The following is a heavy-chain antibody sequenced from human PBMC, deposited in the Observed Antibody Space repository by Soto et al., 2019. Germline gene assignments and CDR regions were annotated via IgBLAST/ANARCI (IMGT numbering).Heavy chain of an antibody. CDR3: ARERHFFDSGGYHEKYFDF. J-gene: IGHJ4*02. CDR2: ISVSGGNA. Sequence: GSLRLSCVDSGYTFSNYAMSWVRQAPGKGLEWVSGISVSGGNADYADSVKGRFTISRDNSKNTLYLQMSRLRSADTAVYYCARERHFFDSGGYHEKYFDFWGQGTLVTVSS. CDR1: GYTFSNYA. V-gene: IGHV3-23*01. D-gene: IGHD3-22*01.